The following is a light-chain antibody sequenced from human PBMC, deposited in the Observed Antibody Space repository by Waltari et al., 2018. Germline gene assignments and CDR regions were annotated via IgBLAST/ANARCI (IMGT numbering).Light chain of an antibody. J-gene: IGLJ2*01. CDR2: EVS. CDR1: SSDVGGYNY. CDR3: SSYTSSSTPVV. V-gene: IGLV2-14*01. Sequence: QSALTQPASVSGCPGPSITISCPGTSSDVGGYNYVSWYQQHPGKAPKLMIYEVSNRPSGVSNRFSGSKSGNTASLTISGLQAEDEADYYCSSYTSSSTPVVFGGGTKLTVL.